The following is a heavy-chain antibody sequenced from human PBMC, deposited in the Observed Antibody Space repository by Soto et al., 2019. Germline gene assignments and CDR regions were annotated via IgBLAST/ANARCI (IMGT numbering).Heavy chain of an antibody. Sequence: QVQLVQSGAEVKRRGSSMKVSCKASGGTFSSYAISWVRQAPGQGLEWMGGIIPIFGTANYAQKFQGRVTITADESTSTAYMELSSLRSEDTAVYYCARDRRDGYKHFDYWGQGTLVTVSS. CDR2: IIPIFGTA. D-gene: IGHD5-12*01. J-gene: IGHJ4*02. V-gene: IGHV1-69*12. CDR3: ARDRRDGYKHFDY. CDR1: GGTFSSYA.